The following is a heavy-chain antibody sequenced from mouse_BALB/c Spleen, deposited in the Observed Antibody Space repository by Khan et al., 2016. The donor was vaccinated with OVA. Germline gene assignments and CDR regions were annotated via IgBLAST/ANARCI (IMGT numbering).Heavy chain of an antibody. Sequence: QVQLKQSGPGLVAPSQSLSITCTVSGFSLTGYGVNWVRQPPGKGLEWLGMIWGDGSTDYNSVLKSRLSISKDNSKSQVFLKMNSLQTDDTARDYGARAYYRNYREAMDYWGQGTSVTVSS. CDR3: ARAYYRNYREAMDY. D-gene: IGHD2-10*01. J-gene: IGHJ4*01. CDR1: GFSLTGYG. V-gene: IGHV2-6-7*01. CDR2: IWGDGST.